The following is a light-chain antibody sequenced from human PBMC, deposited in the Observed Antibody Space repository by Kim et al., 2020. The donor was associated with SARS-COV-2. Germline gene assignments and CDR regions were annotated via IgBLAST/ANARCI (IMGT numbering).Light chain of an antibody. V-gene: IGLV4-60*03. CDR2: VEGSGSY. J-gene: IGLJ3*02. CDR1: AGHTTYI. CDR3: EAWDRNTRV. Sequence: SVQLTCTRSAGHTTYIIAWHQQQPGKAPRYLMKVEGSGSYNMGSGVPDRFSGSSSGADRYLTISNLQSEDEADYYCEAWDRNTRVFGGGTQLTVL.